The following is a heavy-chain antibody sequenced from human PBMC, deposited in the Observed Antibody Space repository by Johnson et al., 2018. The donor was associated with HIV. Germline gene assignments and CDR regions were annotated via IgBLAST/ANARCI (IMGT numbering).Heavy chain of an antibody. CDR3: AKGLRYFDWLGANDACDI. CDR1: GFAFSSFA. V-gene: IGHV3-23*04. Sequence: VQLVESGGGVVRPGGSLRLSCAASGFAFSSFAVTWVRQAPGKGLEWVSAISGSGGSTYYADSVKGRFTISRDNSKKTLYLQMNSLRAEDTAVYYCAKGLRYFDWLGANDACDIWGQGTMVTVSS. D-gene: IGHD3-9*01. CDR2: ISGSGGST. J-gene: IGHJ3*02.